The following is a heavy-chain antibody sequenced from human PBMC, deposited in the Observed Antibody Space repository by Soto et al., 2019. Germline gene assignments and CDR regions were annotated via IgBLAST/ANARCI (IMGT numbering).Heavy chain of an antibody. CDR1: EFTISSYS. CDR3: AKGRASDCPGCTQDY. J-gene: IGHJ4*02. V-gene: IGHV3-23*01. D-gene: IGHD2-21*02. Sequence: AGGSLIVSCAAAEFTISSYSMILVRQDPGKGLEWVSAVSGSGDSTYYADSVKGRFTTSRDNSKNTLYLQMNSLRAEDTAVYYCAKGRASDCPGCTQDYWGQGTLVTVSS. CDR2: VSGSGDST.